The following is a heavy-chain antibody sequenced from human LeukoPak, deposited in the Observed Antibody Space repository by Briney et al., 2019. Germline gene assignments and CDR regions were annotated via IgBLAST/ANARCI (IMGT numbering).Heavy chain of an antibody. CDR1: GFTFTSSA. CDR2: IVVGSGNT. J-gene: IGHJ6*03. Sequence: ASVKLTCKASGFTFTSSAMQWVRQARGQRLEWIGWIVVGSGNTNYAQKFQERVTITRDMSTSTAYMELSSLRSEDTAVYYCAALTGDYSIEGDYYYYYMDVWGKGSTVTVSS. D-gene: IGHD2-21*01. V-gene: IGHV1-58*02. CDR3: AALTGDYSIEGDYYYYYMDV.